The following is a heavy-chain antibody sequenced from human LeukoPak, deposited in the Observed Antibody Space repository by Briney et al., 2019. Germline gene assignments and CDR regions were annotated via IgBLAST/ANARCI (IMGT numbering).Heavy chain of an antibody. D-gene: IGHD3/OR15-3a*01. CDR1: GFTFNQHS. J-gene: IGHJ6*02. Sequence: GGSLRLSCIASGFTFNQHSMSWVRQAPVKGLEWVASIRPDGSAVFYVDSVKGRFTFSRDNAENSLDLQMNSLRAEDTAVYYCARFGLPYSIDLWGQGTMVTVSS. CDR2: IRPDGSAV. V-gene: IGHV3-7*01. CDR3: ARFGLPYSIDL.